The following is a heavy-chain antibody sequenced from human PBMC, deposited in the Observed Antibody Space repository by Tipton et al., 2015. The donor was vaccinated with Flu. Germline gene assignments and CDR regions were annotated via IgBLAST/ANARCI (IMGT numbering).Heavy chain of an antibody. J-gene: IGHJ4*02. Sequence: GLVKPSETLSLTCTVSGGSVNSYFWSWIRQPPGKGLEWIGGISYSGNTYYNPSLKSRVVISVDTSKNQFSLKVTSVTAADTAIYYCARLSFYDVDLKNFYFEDWGQGTLVTVSS. D-gene: IGHD3-10*02. CDR3: ARLSFYDVDLKNFYFED. V-gene: IGHV4-59*05. CDR1: GGSVNSYF. CDR2: ISYSGNT.